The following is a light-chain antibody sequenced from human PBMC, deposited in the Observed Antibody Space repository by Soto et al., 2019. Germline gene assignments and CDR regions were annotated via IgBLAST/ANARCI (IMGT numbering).Light chain of an antibody. CDR3: SSSAGSNTFVV. Sequence: QSALTQPPSASGSPGQSVTISCTGTSSDIGAYNSVSWYRQHPGKAPQLMIYEVNKRPSGVPDRFSGSKSGNTASLTVSGLQAEDEADYYCSSSAGSNTFVVFGGGTKVTVL. V-gene: IGLV2-8*01. J-gene: IGLJ2*01. CDR2: EVN. CDR1: SSDIGAYNS.